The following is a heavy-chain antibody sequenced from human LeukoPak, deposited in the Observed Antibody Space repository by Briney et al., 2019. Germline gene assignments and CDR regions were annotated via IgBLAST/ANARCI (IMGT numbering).Heavy chain of an antibody. V-gene: IGHV1-2*04. Sequence: ASVKVSCKASGYTFTGYYMHWVRQAPGQGIEWMGWINPNSGGTNYAQKFQGWVTMTRDTSISTAYMELSRLRSDDTAVYYCAREVVGATTGNWFDPWGQGTLVTVSS. CDR1: GYTFTGYY. CDR3: AREVVGATTGNWFDP. J-gene: IGHJ5*02. D-gene: IGHD1-26*01. CDR2: INPNSGGT.